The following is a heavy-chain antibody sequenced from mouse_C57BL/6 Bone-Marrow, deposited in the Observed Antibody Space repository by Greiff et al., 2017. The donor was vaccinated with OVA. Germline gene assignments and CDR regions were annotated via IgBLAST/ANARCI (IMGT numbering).Heavy chain of an antibody. CDR3: ARGETFWYFDV. J-gene: IGHJ1*03. CDR2: SRNKANDYTT. CDR1: GFTFSDFY. V-gene: IGHV7-1*01. Sequence: DVKLVESGGGLVQSGRSLRLSCATSGFTFSDFYMEWVRQAPGKGLEWIAASRNKANDYTTEYSASVKGRFIVSRDTSQSILYLQMNALRAEDTAIYYCARGETFWYFDVWGTGTTVTVSS.